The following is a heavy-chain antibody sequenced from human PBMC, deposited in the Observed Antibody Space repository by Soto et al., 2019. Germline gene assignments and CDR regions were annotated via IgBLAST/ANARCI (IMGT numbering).Heavy chain of an antibody. Sequence: ASVKVSCKASGYTFTSYYMHWVRQAPGQGLEWMGIINPSGGSTSYAQKFQGRVTMTRDTSTSTVYMELSSLRSEDTAVYYCARSPLTIFGVVIIESYYMDVWGKGTTVTVSS. CDR3: ARSPLTIFGVVIIESYYMDV. V-gene: IGHV1-46*03. D-gene: IGHD3-3*01. J-gene: IGHJ6*03. CDR1: GYTFTSYY. CDR2: INPSGGST.